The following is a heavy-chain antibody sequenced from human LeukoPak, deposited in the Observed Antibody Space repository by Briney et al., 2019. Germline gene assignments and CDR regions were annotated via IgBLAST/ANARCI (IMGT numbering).Heavy chain of an antibody. J-gene: IGHJ4*02. CDR3: ATRGD. CDR1: GGSMNMNY. Sequence: PSETLSLTCTVSGGSMNMNYWSWIRQPPGKGLEWIGEINHSGSTNYNPSLKSRVTISVDTSKNQFSLKLTSVTAADTAVYYCATRGDWGQGTLVTVSS. CDR2: INHSGST. V-gene: IGHV4-34*01.